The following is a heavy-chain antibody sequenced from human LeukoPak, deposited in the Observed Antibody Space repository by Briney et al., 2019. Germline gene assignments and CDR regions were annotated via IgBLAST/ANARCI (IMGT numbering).Heavy chain of an antibody. D-gene: IGHD2-21*02. Sequence: ASVTVSCKTSGYTFSISHVTWVRQAPGQRLEWMGWISVYNGNTNYAPDLQGRVTMTTDTSTSTAYMELRNLRSDDTAIYYCARATELTYCAGDCYLDYWGQGTLITVSS. CDR1: GYTFSISH. CDR3: ARATELTYCAGDCYLDY. J-gene: IGHJ4*02. V-gene: IGHV1-18*04. CDR2: ISVYNGNT.